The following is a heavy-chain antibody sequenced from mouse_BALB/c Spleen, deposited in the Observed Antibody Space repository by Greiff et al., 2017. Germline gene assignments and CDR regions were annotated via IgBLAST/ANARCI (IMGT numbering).Heavy chain of an antibody. CDR3: ARREITTAY. Sequence: EVMLVESGGDLVKPGGSLKLSCAASGFTFSSYGMSWVRQTPDKRLEWVATISSGGSYTYYPDSVKGRFTISRDNAKNTLYLQMSSLKSEDTAMYYCARREITTAYWGQGTLVTVSA. CDR2: ISSGGSYT. CDR1: GFTFSSYG. D-gene: IGHD2-4*01. J-gene: IGHJ3*01. V-gene: IGHV5-6*02.